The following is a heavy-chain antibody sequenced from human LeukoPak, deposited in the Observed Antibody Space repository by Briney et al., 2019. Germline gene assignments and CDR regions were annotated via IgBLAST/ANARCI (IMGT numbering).Heavy chain of an antibody. D-gene: IGHD3-22*01. J-gene: IGHJ4*02. V-gene: IGHV1-3*01. CDR3: ARGRVPSGYCLYY. Sequence: ASVKVSCKASGYTFTSYAMHWVRQAPGQRLEWMGWINAGNGNTKYPQKFQGRVTITRDTSASTAYMELSSLRSEDTAVDYCARGRVPSGYCLYYWGQGTLVTVSS. CDR1: GYTFTSYA. CDR2: INAGNGNT.